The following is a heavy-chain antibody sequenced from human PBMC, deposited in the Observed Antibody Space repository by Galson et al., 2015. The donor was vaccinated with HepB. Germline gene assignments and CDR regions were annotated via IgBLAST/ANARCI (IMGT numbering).Heavy chain of an antibody. CDR3: ARDTTFPYRYLDY. CDR1: GFTFSSYA. D-gene: IGHD3-16*02. CDR2: ISYDGSNK. Sequence: SLRLSCAASGFTFSSYAMHWVRQAPGKGLEWVAVISYDGSNKYYADSVKGRFTISRDNSKNTLYLQMNSLRAEDTAVYYCARDTTFPYRYLDYWGQGTLVTVSS. J-gene: IGHJ4*02. V-gene: IGHV3-30*04.